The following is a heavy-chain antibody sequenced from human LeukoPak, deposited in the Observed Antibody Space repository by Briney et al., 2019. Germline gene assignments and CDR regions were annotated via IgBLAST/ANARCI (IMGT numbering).Heavy chain of an antibody. J-gene: IGHJ3*02. V-gene: IGHV1-18*01. D-gene: IGHD5-24*01. Sequence: ASVKVSCKASGYTFDNYGISWVRQAPGQGLEWMGWISAYDGNTNYANKLQGRVTMTTDASTSTAFVELRSLTSDDTAVYFCARDFGMFTISHGDDFAIWGQGTVVTVSS. CDR2: ISAYDGNT. CDR3: ARDFGMFTISHGDDFAI. CDR1: GYTFDNYG.